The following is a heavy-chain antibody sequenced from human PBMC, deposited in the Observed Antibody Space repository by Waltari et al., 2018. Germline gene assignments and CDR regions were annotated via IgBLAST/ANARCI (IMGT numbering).Heavy chain of an antibody. V-gene: IGHV3-23*01. CDR3: AKDRIGEGKFDY. J-gene: IGHJ4*02. CDR2: ISGSGGST. Sequence: EVQLLESGGGLVQPGGSLRLSCAASGFTFSSYAMSWVRQAPGKGREWVSAISGSGGSTYYADSVKGRFTISRDNSKNTLYLQMNSLRAEDTAVYYCAKDRIGEGKFDYWGQGTLVTVSS. D-gene: IGHD3-10*01. CDR1: GFTFSSYA.